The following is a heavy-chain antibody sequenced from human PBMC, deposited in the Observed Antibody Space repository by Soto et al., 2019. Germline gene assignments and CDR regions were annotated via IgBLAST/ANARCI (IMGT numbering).Heavy chain of an antibody. CDR1: GFTFSDYY. J-gene: IGHJ4*02. CDR2: ISGSGSTT. CDR3: ASSSLTYFEF. Sequence: PGVSLRLSCTASGFTFSDYYMSWIRQAPGKGLEWLAYISGSGSTTYYTDSVKGRFASSRDNARTSLYLQINSLRVEDSAVYYCASSSLTYFEFWGQGTLVTVSS. V-gene: IGHV3-11*01.